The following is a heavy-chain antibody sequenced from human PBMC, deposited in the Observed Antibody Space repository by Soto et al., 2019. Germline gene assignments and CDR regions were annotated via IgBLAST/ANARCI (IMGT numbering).Heavy chain of an antibody. V-gene: IGHV3-74*01. CDR2: INSDGSRT. CDR3: ARDSSYALDV. CDR1: GFTLRNSW. Sequence: EVQLVESGGGLVQPGGSLRLSCVASGFTLRNSWMHWGRQAPGTGLVWVSHINSDGSRTTYADSVKGRFTISRDNAKNTLYLQMNSLRAEDTAVYFCARDSSYALDVWGQGTTVSVSS. J-gene: IGHJ6*01.